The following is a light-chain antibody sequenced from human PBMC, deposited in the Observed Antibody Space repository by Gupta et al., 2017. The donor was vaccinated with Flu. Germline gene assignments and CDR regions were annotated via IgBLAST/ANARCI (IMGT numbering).Light chain of an antibody. CDR3: CSYAGSYTWV. Sequence: QSALTQPRSVSGSPGQSVTISCTGTSSDVGGHNYVSWYQQHPGKAPQLMIYDVSKRPSGVPDRFSGSKSGNTASLTISGLQAEDEADYYCCSYAGSYTWVFGGGTKLTVL. J-gene: IGLJ3*02. CDR2: DVS. V-gene: IGLV2-11*01. CDR1: SSDVGGHNY.